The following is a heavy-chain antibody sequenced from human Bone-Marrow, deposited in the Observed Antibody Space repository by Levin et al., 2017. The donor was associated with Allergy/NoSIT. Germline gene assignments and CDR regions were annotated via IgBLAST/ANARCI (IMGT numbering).Heavy chain of an antibody. J-gene: IGHJ4*02. Sequence: GESLKISCAASGFTVSTFTMSWVRQGPGKGLEWLSDISGSGGRTYYADSVRGRFTISRDNSKNTLYLQMNSLGVEDTAVYYCAKQLGADEDHDILTGLFDYWGQGTLVTVSS. CDR1: GFTVSTFT. D-gene: IGHD3-9*01. CDR2: ISGSGGRT. V-gene: IGHV3-23*01. CDR3: AKQLGADEDHDILTGLFDY.